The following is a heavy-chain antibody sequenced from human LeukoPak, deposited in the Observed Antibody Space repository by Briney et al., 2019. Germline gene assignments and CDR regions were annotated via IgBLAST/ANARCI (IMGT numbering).Heavy chain of an antibody. V-gene: IGHV3-49*04. D-gene: IGHD4-17*01. Sequence: PGGSLRLSCTASGFTFGDYAMSWVRQAPGKGLEWVGFIRSKAYGGTTEYAASVKGRFTISRDDSKSIAYLQMNSLKTEDTAVYYCTRLIRSSTNWGQGTLVTVSS. CDR3: TRLIRSSTN. CDR1: GFTFGDYA. J-gene: IGHJ4*02. CDR2: IRSKAYGGTT.